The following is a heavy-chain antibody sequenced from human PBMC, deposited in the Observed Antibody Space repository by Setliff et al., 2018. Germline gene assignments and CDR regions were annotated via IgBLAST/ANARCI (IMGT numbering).Heavy chain of an antibody. Sequence: SETLSLTCTVSGVSINSGVYYWSWIRQHPGQGLEWIGHVYFNGATSYNPSLESRISISIDTSKSLFSLNLSAVTAADTAVYYCARSPAARINYYYYYMDVWGKGTTVTVSS. D-gene: IGHD2-2*01. CDR2: VYFNGAT. CDR3: ARSPAARINYYYYYMDV. J-gene: IGHJ6*03. V-gene: IGHV4-31*03. CDR1: GVSINSGVYY.